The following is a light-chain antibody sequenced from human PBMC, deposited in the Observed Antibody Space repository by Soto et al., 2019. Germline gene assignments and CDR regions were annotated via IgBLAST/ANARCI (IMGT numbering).Light chain of an antibody. CDR3: QKCKVAPFN. Sequence: IQLTPSPSSLSASVVYRVTVTCLASQGIGTYLVWYQQKSGKAPTVLIYASSTLQTGVPSRFTGSGSGTDFTLTISSLQPEDAAIYYCQKCKVAPFNCGGGTTGDIK. CDR2: ASS. CDR1: QGIGTY. V-gene: IGKV1-27*01. J-gene: IGKJ4*01.